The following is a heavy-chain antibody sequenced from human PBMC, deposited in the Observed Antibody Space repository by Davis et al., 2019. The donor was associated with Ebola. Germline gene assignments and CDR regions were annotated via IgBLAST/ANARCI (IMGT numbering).Heavy chain of an antibody. J-gene: IGHJ4*02. CDR2: INHSGST. D-gene: IGHD6-19*01. CDR3: ARTTRGSGWFLDF. Sequence: SETLSLTCAVSPFSFSGYYWSWIRQPPGKGLEWIGEINHSGSTNYNPSLKSRVTISVDTSKNQFSLKLSSVTAADTAVYYCARTTRGSGWFLDFWGRGTLVSVTS. V-gene: IGHV4-34*01. CDR1: PFSFSGYY.